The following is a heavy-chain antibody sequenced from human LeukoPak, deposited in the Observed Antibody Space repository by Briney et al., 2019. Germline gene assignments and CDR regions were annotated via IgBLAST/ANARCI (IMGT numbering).Heavy chain of an antibody. Sequence: GGSLRLSCAASGFTVSSNYMSWVRQAPGKGLEWVSVIYSGGSTYYADFVKGRFTISRDNSKNTLYLQMNSLRAEDTAVYYCARAVRGYLDYWGQGTLVTVSS. CDR3: ARAVRGYLDY. V-gene: IGHV3-53*01. J-gene: IGHJ4*02. D-gene: IGHD2-2*01. CDR2: IYSGGST. CDR1: GFTVSSNY.